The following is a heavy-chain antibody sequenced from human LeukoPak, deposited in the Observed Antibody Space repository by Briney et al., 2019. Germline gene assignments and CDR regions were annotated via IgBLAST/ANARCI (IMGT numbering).Heavy chain of an antibody. CDR2: ISRRRSSI. CDR3: AKFLHVRADSRTDFHL. CDR1: EFTFYDYA. J-gene: IGHJ2*01. V-gene: IGHV3-9*01. Sequence: GRSLCLSCAVSEFTFYDYAMTWVRQAPGKGLEWVSDISRRRSSIGDAESVKRQFTISRDNAKNSLYLQMNSLRAEDTALYYCAKFLHVRADSRTDFHLWGRGTLVTVSS.